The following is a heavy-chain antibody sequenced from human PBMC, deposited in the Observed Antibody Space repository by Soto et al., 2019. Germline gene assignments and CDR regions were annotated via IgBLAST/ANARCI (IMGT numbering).Heavy chain of an antibody. D-gene: IGHD3-10*01. CDR1: GYTFTGYY. CDR3: ARGFTMVRGVIFVGPFLDWFDP. Sequence: ASVKVSCKASGYTFTGYYMHWVRQAPGQGLEWMGWINPNSGGTNYAQKFQGWVTMTRDTSISTAYMELSRLRSDDTAVYYCARGFTMVRGVIFVGPFLDWFDPWGQGTLVTVSS. J-gene: IGHJ5*02. V-gene: IGHV1-2*04. CDR2: INPNSGGT.